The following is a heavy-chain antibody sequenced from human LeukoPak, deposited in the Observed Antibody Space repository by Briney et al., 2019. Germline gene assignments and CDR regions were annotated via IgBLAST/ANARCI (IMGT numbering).Heavy chain of an antibody. V-gene: IGHV4-39*07. CDR2: IYYSGSA. CDR1: GGSISSSSYY. D-gene: IGHD3-10*01. Sequence: PSETLSLTCIVSGGSISSSSYYWGWIRQPPGKGLEWIGSIYYSGSAYYNPSLKSRVTLSVDTSKSQFSLNLSSVTAADTAVYFCARGSRTLGDWGQGTLVTVSS. CDR3: ARGSRTLGD. J-gene: IGHJ4*02.